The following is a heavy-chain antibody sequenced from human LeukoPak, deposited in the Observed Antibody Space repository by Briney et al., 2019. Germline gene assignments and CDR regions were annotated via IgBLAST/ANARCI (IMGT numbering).Heavy chain of an antibody. V-gene: IGHV3-23*01. CDR2: ISGSGGST. CDR3: AKGGYYYDSSGYVY. J-gene: IGHJ4*02. CDR1: GFTFSSYA. Sequence: GGSLRLSCAASGFTFSSYAMSWVRQAPGKGLEWVSAISGSGGSTYYADSVKGRFTISRDNSKNTLYLQMNSLRAEDTALYYCAKGGYYYDSSGYVYWGQGTLVTVPS. D-gene: IGHD3-22*01.